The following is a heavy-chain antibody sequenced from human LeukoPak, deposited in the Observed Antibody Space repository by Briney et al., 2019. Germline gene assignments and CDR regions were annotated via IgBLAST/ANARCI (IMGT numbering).Heavy chain of an antibody. CDR2: IRGKAYGVTT. J-gene: IGHJ4*02. CDR1: RFTFSSDS. Sequence: GGCLRLACAASRFTFSSDSMNWVRPAPGGGRGWGGFIRGKAYGVTTGYAASVKGRFTISRDDSKSSTCPQINSVKTEDTAVYYCTRDSDTAMVTAHHSWGQGTLVTVSS. CDR3: TRDSDTAMVTAHHS. D-gene: IGHD5-18*01. V-gene: IGHV3-49*04.